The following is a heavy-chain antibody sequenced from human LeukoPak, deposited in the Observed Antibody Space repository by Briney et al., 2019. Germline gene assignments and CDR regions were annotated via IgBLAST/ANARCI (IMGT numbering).Heavy chain of an antibody. D-gene: IGHD6-19*01. J-gene: IGHJ4*02. CDR1: GGTFSIYA. V-gene: IGHV1-69*13. CDR3: AFGYSSGWPSDY. CDR2: IIPIFGTA. Sequence: ASVKVSCKASGGTFSIYAISWVRQAPGQGLEWMGGIIPIFGTANYAQKFQGRVTITADESTSTAYMELSSLRSEDTAVYYCAFGYSSGWPSDYWGQGTLVTVSS.